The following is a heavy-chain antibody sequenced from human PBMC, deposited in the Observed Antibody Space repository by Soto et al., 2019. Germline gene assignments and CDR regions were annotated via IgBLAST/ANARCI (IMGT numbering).Heavy chain of an antibody. CDR2: IYHSGST. J-gene: IGHJ4*02. CDR1: GGSISSGGYS. V-gene: IGHV4-30-2*01. CDR3: ARGGGLVRGAIFDY. Sequence: SETLSLTCAVSGGSISSGGYSWSWIRQPPGKGLEWIGYIYHSGSTYYNPSLKSRVTISVDRSKNQFSLKLSSVTAADTAVYYCARGGGLVRGAIFDYWGQGTLVTVSS. D-gene: IGHD3-10*01.